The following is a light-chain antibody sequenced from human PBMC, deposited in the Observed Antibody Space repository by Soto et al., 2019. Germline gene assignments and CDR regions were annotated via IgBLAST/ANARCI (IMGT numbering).Light chain of an antibody. CDR2: DVS. CDR1: SSDVGGYNY. V-gene: IGLV2-11*01. Sequence: QSALTQPRSVSGSPGQSVTISCTGTSSDVGGYNYVSWYQHHPGKAPKSMISDVSKRPSGVPDRCSGSKSGNTASLTISGLQAEDEADYYCRSYAGSYTWVFGGGTKLTVL. CDR3: RSYAGSYTWV. J-gene: IGLJ3*02.